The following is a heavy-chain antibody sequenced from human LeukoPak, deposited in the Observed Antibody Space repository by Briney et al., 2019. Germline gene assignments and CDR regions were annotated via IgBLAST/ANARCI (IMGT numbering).Heavy chain of an antibody. CDR3: ARGELWYSA. D-gene: IGHD5-18*01. CDR1: GFTFSSYG. CDR2: ISYDGSNK. Sequence: GGSLRLSCAASGFTFSSYGMHWVRQAPGKGLEWVAVISYDGSNKYYADSVKGRFTISRDNSKNTLYLQMNSLRAEDTAVYYCARGELWYSAWGQGTLVTVSS. V-gene: IGHV3-30*03. J-gene: IGHJ5*02.